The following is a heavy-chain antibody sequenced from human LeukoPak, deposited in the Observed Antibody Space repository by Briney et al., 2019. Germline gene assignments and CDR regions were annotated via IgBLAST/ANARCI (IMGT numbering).Heavy chain of an antibody. CDR3: ARAKVGATGVFDY. D-gene: IGHD1-26*01. Sequence: GASVKVSCKASGYTFTGYYMHWVRQAPGQGLEWMGWINPNSGGTNYAQKFQGRVTMTRDTSISTAYMELSRLRSDDTAVYYRARAKVGATGVFDYWGQGTLVTVSS. CDR1: GYTFTGYY. J-gene: IGHJ4*02. V-gene: IGHV1-2*02. CDR2: INPNSGGT.